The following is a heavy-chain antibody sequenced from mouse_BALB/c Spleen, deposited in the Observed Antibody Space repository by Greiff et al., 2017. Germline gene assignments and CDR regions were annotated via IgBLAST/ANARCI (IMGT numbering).Heavy chain of an antibody. CDR3: AREGTARATGAMDY. V-gene: IGHV3-2*02. D-gene: IGHD3-2*01. CDR1: GYSITSDYA. J-gene: IGHJ4*01. Sequence: EVKLQESGPGLVKPSQSLSLTCTVTGYSITSDYAWNWIRQFPGNKLEWMGYISYSGSTSYNPSLKSRISITRDTSKNQFFLQLNSVTTEDTATYYCAREGTARATGAMDYWGQGTSVTVSS. CDR2: ISYSGST.